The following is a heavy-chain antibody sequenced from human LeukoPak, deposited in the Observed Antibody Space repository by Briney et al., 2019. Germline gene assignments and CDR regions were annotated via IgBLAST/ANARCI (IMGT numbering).Heavy chain of an antibody. V-gene: IGHV3-33*01. CDR1: GFTFNTFG. Sequence: QPGRSLRLSCAASGFTFNTFGMNWVRQARDKGLEWVAVIWYDGSNKYYADSVKGRFTISRDNSKSTLYLQLNSLRVEDTAVYYCARISCTGNSCRPYSYYDMDVWGQGTTVTVSS. D-gene: IGHD2-15*01. J-gene: IGHJ6*02. CDR2: IWYDGSNK. CDR3: ARISCTGNSCRPYSYYDMDV.